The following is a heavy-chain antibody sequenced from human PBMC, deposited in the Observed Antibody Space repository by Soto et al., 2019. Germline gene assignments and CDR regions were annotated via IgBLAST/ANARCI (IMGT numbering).Heavy chain of an antibody. J-gene: IGHJ4*02. CDR1: GFTFSGFA. Sequence: EVQLLESGGGLVQPGGSLRLSCAASGFTFSGFAMNWVRQAPGKGLEWVSSVDYTGGYTFYAASVKGRFTISRDNSKNMVYLELNDLRAEDTAVYYCAKRSGVYSDFDYWGQGTLVIVSS. V-gene: IGHV3-23*01. D-gene: IGHD2-15*01. CDR2: VDYTGGYT. CDR3: AKRSGVYSDFDY.